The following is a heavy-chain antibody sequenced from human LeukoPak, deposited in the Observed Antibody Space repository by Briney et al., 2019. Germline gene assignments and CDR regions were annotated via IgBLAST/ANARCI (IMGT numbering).Heavy chain of an antibody. CDR3: ARYIVSYPHDAFDI. J-gene: IGHJ3*02. CDR2: IYYSGST. Sequence: PSETLSLTCTVSGYSISSGYYWGWIRQPPGKGLEWIGYIYYSGSTSYNPSLKSRVTISVDTSKRQFSLKLSSVTAADTAFYYCARYIVSYPHDAFDIWGQGTMVTVSS. CDR1: GYSISSGYY. D-gene: IGHD1-26*01. V-gene: IGHV4-38-2*02.